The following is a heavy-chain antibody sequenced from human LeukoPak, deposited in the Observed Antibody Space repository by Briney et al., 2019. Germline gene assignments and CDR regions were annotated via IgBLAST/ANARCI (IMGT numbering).Heavy chain of an antibody. J-gene: IGHJ1*01. Sequence: TGGSLRLSCAASGFTFDDYAMHWVRQAPGKGLEWVSGISWNSGSIGYADSVKGRFTISRDNSKNTLYLQMNSLRAEDTAVYYCARGGGPAEYFQHWGQGTLVTVSS. CDR2: ISWNSGSI. CDR1: GFTFDDYA. V-gene: IGHV3-9*01. CDR3: ARGGGPAEYFQH. D-gene: IGHD4-23*01.